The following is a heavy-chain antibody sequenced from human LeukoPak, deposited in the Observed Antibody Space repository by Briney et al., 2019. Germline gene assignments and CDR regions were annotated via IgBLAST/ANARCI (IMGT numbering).Heavy chain of an antibody. J-gene: IGHJ4*02. CDR3: ARHDSSGYYFDY. Sequence: SETLSLTCTVSGGSISSYFWIWIRQPPRKGLEWIGYIYFSGSTSYNPSLKSRVTISVDTAKNQFSLKLSSVTAADTAVCYCARHDSSGYYFDYWGQGTLVTVSS. V-gene: IGHV4-59*01. D-gene: IGHD3-22*01. CDR2: IYFSGST. CDR1: GGSISSYF.